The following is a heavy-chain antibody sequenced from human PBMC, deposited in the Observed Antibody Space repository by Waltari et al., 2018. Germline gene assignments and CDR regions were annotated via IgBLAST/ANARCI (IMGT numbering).Heavy chain of an antibody. Sequence: QVQLQQWGAGLLKPSETLSLTCAVSGGSFSDYYWTWIRQPPGKRLEWIGEINHSGSVNYNPSLKSRLTISVDTSKSQFSLKLTSVTAADTAVYYCARRVLFTRAVVFAATRPSGGMDVWGQGTTVTVSS. V-gene: IGHV4-34*01. CDR2: INHSGSV. D-gene: IGHD2-2*01. CDR3: ARRVLFTRAVVFAATRPSGGMDV. CDR1: GGSFSDYY. J-gene: IGHJ6*02.